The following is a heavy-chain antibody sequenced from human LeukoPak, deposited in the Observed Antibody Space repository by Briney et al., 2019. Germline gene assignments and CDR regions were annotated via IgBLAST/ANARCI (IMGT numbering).Heavy chain of an antibody. CDR3: HPHYYRSGSLSWLDP. V-gene: IGHV3-21*01. D-gene: IGHD3-10*01. Sequence: GGSLRVSCAASGFTISGYWMHWVRQAPGKGLEWVSSISSSSDYIYYSDSVEGRFTISRDNAKNSLYLEMNSLRAEDTAVYYCHPHYYRSGSLSWLDPWGQGTLVTVSS. J-gene: IGHJ5*02. CDR2: ISSSSDYI. CDR1: GFTISGYW.